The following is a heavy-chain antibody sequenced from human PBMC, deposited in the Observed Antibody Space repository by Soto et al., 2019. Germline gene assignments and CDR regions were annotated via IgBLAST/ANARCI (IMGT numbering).Heavy chain of an antibody. CDR3: ARELGYNSGMRFDY. V-gene: IGHV4-30-4*01. D-gene: IGHD5-18*01. J-gene: IGHJ4*02. Sequence: PSETQSLTCPVSGVSISSGDVYWSWNRQPPGKGLEWIGYIYHSGIAYYNPSLKSRVTISLDTSKNQFSLNLRSVTAADTAVYFCARELGYNSGMRFDYWGQGALVTVSS. CDR1: GVSISSGDVY. CDR2: IYHSGIA.